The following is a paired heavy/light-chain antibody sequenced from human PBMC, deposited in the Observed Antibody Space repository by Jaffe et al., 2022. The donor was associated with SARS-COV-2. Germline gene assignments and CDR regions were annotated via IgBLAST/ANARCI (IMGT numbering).Light chain of an antibody. CDR3: HQHHTSPFT. Sequence: DIVMTQSPDSLAVSLGERATINCKSSQSVLDNSNNNNYLAWYQQKPGQPPKLLIYWSSTRGFGVPDRFSGSGSGTDFTLTISSLQAEDVAVYYCHQHHTSPFTFGPGTKVDIK. CDR2: WSS. V-gene: IGKV4-1*01. J-gene: IGKJ3*01. CDR1: QSVLDNSNNNNY.
Heavy chain of an antibody. Sequence: ELQVVESGGGLVQPGGSLRLSCEVSGFTFSNYAMSWVRQAPGKGLEWVSVISGSGGSIYYADSVKGRFTISRDNSKDTLYVQMNSLRVDDTAVYYCAKGGGFSPYVAVDYWGRGTLVTVS. V-gene: IGHV3-23*04. D-gene: IGHD3-16*01. CDR2: ISGSGGSI. J-gene: IGHJ4*02. CDR3: AKGGGFSPYVAVDY. CDR1: GFTFSNYA.